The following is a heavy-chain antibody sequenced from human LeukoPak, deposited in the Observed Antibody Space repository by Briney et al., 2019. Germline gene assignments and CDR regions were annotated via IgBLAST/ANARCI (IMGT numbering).Heavy chain of an antibody. V-gene: IGHV3-7*01. Sequence: PGGSLRLSCAASGFTFSTSWMDWVRQAPGKGLEWVANIKQDGSETYYVDSAKGRFTISRDNAKNSLYLQMDSLRVDDTAIYYCAKSVRFLENYYYMDVWGKGTTVTVSS. J-gene: IGHJ6*03. CDR1: GFTFSTSW. D-gene: IGHD3-3*01. CDR3: AKSVRFLENYYYMDV. CDR2: IKQDGSET.